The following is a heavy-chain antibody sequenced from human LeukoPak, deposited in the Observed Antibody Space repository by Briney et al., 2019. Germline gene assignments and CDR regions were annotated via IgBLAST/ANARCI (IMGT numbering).Heavy chain of an antibody. V-gene: IGHV3-66*01. Sequence: GGSLRLSCAASGFTVSSNYMSWVRQAPGKGLEWVSDIYSGGSTYYADSLKGRFTISRDNSNNPLYLQMNSLRAEDTAVYYCARAAYYYGSGSYRYYFDYWGQGTLVTVSS. CDR1: GFTVSSNY. CDR2: IYSGGST. CDR3: ARAAYYYGSGSYRYYFDY. D-gene: IGHD3-10*01. J-gene: IGHJ4*02.